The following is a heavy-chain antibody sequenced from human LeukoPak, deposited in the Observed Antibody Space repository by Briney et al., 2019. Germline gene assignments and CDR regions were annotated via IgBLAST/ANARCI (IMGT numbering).Heavy chain of an antibody. J-gene: IGHJ4*02. D-gene: IGHD5-12*01. CDR2: IIPILGIA. CDR1: GGTFSSYA. Sequence: SVKVSCKASGGTFSSYAISWVRQAPGQGLEWMGRIIPILGIANYAQKFQGRVTITADKSTSTAYMELSSLRSEDTAVYYCARSGIVATPPDYWGQGTLVTVSS. CDR3: ARSGIVATPPDY. V-gene: IGHV1-69*04.